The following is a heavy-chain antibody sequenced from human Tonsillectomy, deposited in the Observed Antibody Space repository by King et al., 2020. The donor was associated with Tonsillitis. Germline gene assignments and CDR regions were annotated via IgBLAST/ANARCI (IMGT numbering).Heavy chain of an antibody. CDR1: GFTFSSYS. CDR2: ILYYGSYK. D-gene: IGHD3-22*01. V-gene: IGHV3-30*01. Sequence: GQLVQSGGGVVPPGGSLRLSCAASGFTFSSYSIHWVRPAPGKGVEGVAVILYYGSYKYYADSVKGRFTISRDKSKNTLYLQMNSLRAEDTAVYYCARDPTYYYDSSGYYYFDYWGQGTLVTVSS. J-gene: IGHJ4*02. CDR3: ARDPTYYYDSSGYYYFDY.